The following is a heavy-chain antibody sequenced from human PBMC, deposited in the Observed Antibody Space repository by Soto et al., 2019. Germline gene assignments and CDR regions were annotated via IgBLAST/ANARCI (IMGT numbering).Heavy chain of an antibody. CDR1: GFEFGAYW. CDR2: IKKDGIEK. Sequence: GGSLRLSCAASGFEFGAYWMTWFRQAPGKGLEWVANIKKDGIEKYYGDSVRGRFSVFRDNAKNAAYLQMNRLKGEDTGVYFCARGRYNSGDYPKCFDYWGQGAWVTVSS. V-gene: IGHV3-7*01. CDR3: ARGRYNSGDYPKCFDY. J-gene: IGHJ4*02. D-gene: IGHD5-12*01.